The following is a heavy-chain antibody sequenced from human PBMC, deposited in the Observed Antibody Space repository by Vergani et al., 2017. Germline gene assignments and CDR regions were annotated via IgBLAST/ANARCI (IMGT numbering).Heavy chain of an antibody. Sequence: QITLKESGPTLVKPTQTLTLTCTFSGFSLNTRGVSVAWIRQPPGKALDWLALIYWNDDQTYSPSLNNRVTITKDTSKNQVVLTMTNMDYVDTGTYYCVYRKTEGGTTGCFYPFYYYYYMDVWGKGTTVTVSS. CDR1: GFSLNTRGVS. J-gene: IGHJ6*03. D-gene: IGHD1-7*01. V-gene: IGHV2-5*04. CDR2: IYWNDDQ. CDR3: VYRKTEGGTTGCFYPFYYYYYMDV.